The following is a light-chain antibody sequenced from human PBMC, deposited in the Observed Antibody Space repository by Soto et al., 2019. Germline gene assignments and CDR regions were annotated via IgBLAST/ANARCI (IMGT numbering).Light chain of an antibody. V-gene: IGKV3-11*01. Sequence: EIVLTQSPPTLSLSPGEKATLSCRASQSVSSYLAWYQQKPGQAPRLLIYDASNRATGIPARFSGSGSGTDFTLTISSLEPEDFAVYYCQQYGSSSTFGQGTRLEIK. J-gene: IGKJ5*01. CDR2: DAS. CDR1: QSVSSY. CDR3: QQYGSSST.